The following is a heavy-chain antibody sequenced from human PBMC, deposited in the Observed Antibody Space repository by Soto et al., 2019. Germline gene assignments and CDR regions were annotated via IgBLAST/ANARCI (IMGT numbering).Heavy chain of an antibody. CDR1: VGSISSYY. V-gene: IGHV4-59*01. D-gene: IGHD2-2*01. CDR2: IYYSGST. CDR3: ARVGQLNWFDP. Sequence: PSETLSLTCTFSVGSISSYYWSWIRQPPGKGLEWIGYIYYSGSTNYNPSLKSRVTISVDTSKNQFSLKLSSVTAADTAVYYCARVGQLNWFDPWGQGTLVTVS. J-gene: IGHJ5*02.